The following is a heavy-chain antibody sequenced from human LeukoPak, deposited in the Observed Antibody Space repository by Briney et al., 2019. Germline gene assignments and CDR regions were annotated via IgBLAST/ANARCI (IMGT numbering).Heavy chain of an antibody. CDR2: INPRGGST. D-gene: IGHD4-17*01. CDR1: GYTFTSYY. Sequence: ASVKVSCKASGYTFTSYYMHWVRQAPGQGLEWMGIINPRGGSTSYAQKFQGRVTMTRDMSTSTVYMELSSLRSEDTAVYYCARARLYGDYVGTDAFDIWGQGTMVTVSS. J-gene: IGHJ3*02. V-gene: IGHV1-46*01. CDR3: ARARLYGDYVGTDAFDI.